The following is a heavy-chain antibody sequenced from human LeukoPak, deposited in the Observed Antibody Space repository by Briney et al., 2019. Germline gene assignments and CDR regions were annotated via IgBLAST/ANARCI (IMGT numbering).Heavy chain of an antibody. D-gene: IGHD2-8*02. J-gene: IGHJ4*02. CDR1: GFTVSSNY. V-gene: IGHV3-22*01. CDR2: IRSKAYGGTT. CDR3: TTNSWWGGDF. Sequence: GGSLRLSCAASGFTVSSNYMSWVRQAPGKGLEWVAFIRSKAYGGTTEYAASVKGRFTISRDDSKSIAYLQMNSLKIDDTAVYFCTTNSWWGGDFWGQGTQVTVSS.